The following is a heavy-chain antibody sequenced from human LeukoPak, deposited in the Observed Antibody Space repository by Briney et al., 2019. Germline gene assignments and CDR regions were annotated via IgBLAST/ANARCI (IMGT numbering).Heavy chain of an antibody. Sequence: LGEPLKISCKSSGYSFTSYWIGWVRPVPGKGLEWMGISYPGDSDTRYSPSFQGQITSSDDKSISTAYLPWSSLKATDTAMYSFAWVGPWLDPWGQGTLVTVSS. J-gene: IGHJ5*02. CDR2: SYPGDSDT. V-gene: IGHV5-51*01. CDR1: GYSFTSYW. CDR3: AWVGPWLDP.